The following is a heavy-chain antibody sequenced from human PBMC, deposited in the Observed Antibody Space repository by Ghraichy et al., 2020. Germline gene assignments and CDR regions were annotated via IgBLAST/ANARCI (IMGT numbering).Heavy chain of an antibody. CDR3: ARDRGYSNYEEGNIFDY. J-gene: IGHJ4*02. V-gene: IGHV3-30-3*01. CDR2: ISYDGSNK. CDR1: GFTFSSYA. D-gene: IGHD4-11*01. Sequence: GGSLRLSCAASGFTFSSYAMHWVRQAPGKGLEWVAVISYDGSNKYYADSVKGRFTISRDNSKNTLYLQMNSLRAEDTAVYYCARDRGYSNYEEGNIFDYWGQGTLVTVSS.